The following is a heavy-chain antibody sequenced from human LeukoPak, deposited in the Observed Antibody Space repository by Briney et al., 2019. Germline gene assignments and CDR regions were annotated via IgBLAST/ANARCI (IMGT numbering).Heavy chain of an antibody. Sequence: ASVKVSCKVSGYTFTAYYMHWVRQAPGQGLEWMGWINPNSGATKYAQKFQGRLTLTRDTPITTAYMELSRLRSDDTAVYYCARLTYYDFWSGYNYAFDIWGQGTMVTVSS. CDR2: INPNSGAT. CDR1: GYTFTAYY. J-gene: IGHJ3*02. D-gene: IGHD3-3*01. CDR3: ARLTYYDFWSGYNYAFDI. V-gene: IGHV1-2*02.